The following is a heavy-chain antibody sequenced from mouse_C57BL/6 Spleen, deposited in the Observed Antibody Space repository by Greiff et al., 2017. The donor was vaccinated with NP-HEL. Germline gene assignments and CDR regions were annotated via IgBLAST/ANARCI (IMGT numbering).Heavy chain of an antibody. CDR1: GYTFTSYW. CDR3: ARGGGSRTPFDY. Sequence: QVQLKQPGTELVKPGASVKLSCKASGYTFTSYWMHWVKQRPGQGLEWIGNINPSNGGTNYNEKFKSKATLTVDKSSSTAYMQLSSLTSEDSAVYYCARGGGSRTPFDYWGQGTTLTVSP. CDR2: INPSNGGT. J-gene: IGHJ2*01. D-gene: IGHD1-1*01. V-gene: IGHV1-53*01.